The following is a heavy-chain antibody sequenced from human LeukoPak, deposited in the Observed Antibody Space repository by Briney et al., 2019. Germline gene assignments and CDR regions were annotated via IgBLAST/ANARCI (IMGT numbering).Heavy chain of an antibody. J-gene: IGHJ4*02. CDR1: GFTFSSYA. D-gene: IGHD3-22*01. Sequence: PGGSLRLSCAASGFTFSSYAMSWVRQAPGKGLEWVSAISGSGGSTYYADSVKGRFTISRDNSKNTLYLQMNSLRAEDTAVYYCAKDRGRYYDSSGYYWGYYFGSWGQGILVTVST. CDR2: ISGSGGST. CDR3: AKDRGRYYDSSGYYWGYYFGS. V-gene: IGHV3-23*01.